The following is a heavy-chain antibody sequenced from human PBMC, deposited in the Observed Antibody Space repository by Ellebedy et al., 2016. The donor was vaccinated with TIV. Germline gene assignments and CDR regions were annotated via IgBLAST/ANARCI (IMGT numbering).Heavy chain of an antibody. Sequence: MPSETLSLTCTVSGGSITSYYWSWIWQPPGKGLEWIGYIYYSGSTNYNPSLKSRVTISVDTSKNQFSLKLSSVTAADTAVYYCARDPAPYGSGSPGWFDPWGQGTLVTVSS. CDR3: ARDPAPYGSGSPGWFDP. J-gene: IGHJ5*02. CDR2: IYYSGST. CDR1: GGSITSYY. V-gene: IGHV4-59*01. D-gene: IGHD3-10*01.